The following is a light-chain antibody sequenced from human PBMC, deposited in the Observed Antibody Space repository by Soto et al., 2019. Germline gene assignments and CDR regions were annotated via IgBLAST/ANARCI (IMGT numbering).Light chain of an antibody. CDR3: AAWDDSLSGLYV. CDR2: SNN. V-gene: IGLV1-47*02. Sequence: ALTQPPSASGTPGQRVTISCSGSSSNIGSNYVYWYQQLPGTAPKLLIYSNNQRPSGVPDRFSGSKSGTSASLAISGLRSEDEADYYCAAWDDSLSGLYVFGTGTKVTV. CDR1: SSNIGSNY. J-gene: IGLJ1*01.